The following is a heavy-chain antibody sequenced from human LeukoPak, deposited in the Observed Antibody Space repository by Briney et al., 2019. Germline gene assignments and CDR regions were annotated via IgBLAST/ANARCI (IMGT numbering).Heavy chain of an antibody. D-gene: IGHD3-3*01. J-gene: IGHJ4*02. V-gene: IGHV1-69*05. CDR2: IIPIFGTA. CDR3: ARKTDHYDFWSGYYTAIDY. Sequence: SVKVSCKASGGTFSSYAISWVRQAPGQGLEWMGGIIPIFGTANYAQKFQGRVTMTRDTSISTAYMELSRLRSDDTAVYYCARKTDHYDFWSGYYTAIDYWGQGTLVTVSS. CDR1: GGTFSSYA.